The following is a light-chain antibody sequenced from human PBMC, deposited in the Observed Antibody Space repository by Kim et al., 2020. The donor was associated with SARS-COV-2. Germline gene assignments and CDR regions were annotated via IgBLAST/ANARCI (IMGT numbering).Light chain of an antibody. CDR1: QDISNY. J-gene: IGKJ4*01. Sequence: ASVGDSVTITCRASQDISNYLNWYQQIPGKAPKSLIYGASTLQSGVPSKFSGTGSGTDFTLTISNLQPEDFATYYCQQYHSYPLTFGGGTKVDIK. V-gene: IGKV1-16*02. CDR2: GAS. CDR3: QQYHSYPLT.